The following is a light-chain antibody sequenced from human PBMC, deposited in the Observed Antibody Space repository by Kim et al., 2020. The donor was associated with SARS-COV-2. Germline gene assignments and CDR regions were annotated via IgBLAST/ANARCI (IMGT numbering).Light chain of an antibody. CDR2: TAS. V-gene: IGKV3-20*01. J-gene: IGKJ2*01. CDR3: QQYGSSHT. Sequence: EIVLTQSPGTLSLSPGERATLSCRASQSVKSNYLAWYQQRPGQAPRLLIYTASNRATGIPDRFSGSGSGTDFTLTISRLEPEDFAVYYCQQYGSSHTFGQGTELEI. CDR1: QSVKSNY.